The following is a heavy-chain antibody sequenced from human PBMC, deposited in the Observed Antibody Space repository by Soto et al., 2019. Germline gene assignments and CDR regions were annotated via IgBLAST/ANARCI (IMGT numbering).Heavy chain of an antibody. CDR1: GFTFSSYG. Sequence: QVQLVESGGGVVQPGRSLRLSCAASGFTFSSYGMHWVRQAPGKGLEWVAVISCDGSNKYYADSVKGRFTISRDNSKNTLYVQMTVLRAEETAVYYCAMPDYGEYDFFDVWGQGTLVTVSS. CDR3: AMPDYGEYDFFDV. V-gene: IGHV3-30*03. D-gene: IGHD4-17*01. CDR2: ISCDGSNK. J-gene: IGHJ4*01.